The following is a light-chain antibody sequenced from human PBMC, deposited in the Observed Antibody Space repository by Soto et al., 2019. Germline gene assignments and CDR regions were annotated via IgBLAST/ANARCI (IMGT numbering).Light chain of an antibody. Sequence: DIVMTHSPDSLAVSLGERATINCKSSQSVLYSSNNKNYLAWYQQKTGQPPKLLIYWASTRESGVPDRFSGSGSGTDLTLTISSLQAEDVAVYYCQQYYSTPLLTFGGGTKVEIK. CDR2: WAS. V-gene: IGKV4-1*01. CDR3: QQYYSTPLLT. CDR1: QSVLYSSNNKNY. J-gene: IGKJ4*01.